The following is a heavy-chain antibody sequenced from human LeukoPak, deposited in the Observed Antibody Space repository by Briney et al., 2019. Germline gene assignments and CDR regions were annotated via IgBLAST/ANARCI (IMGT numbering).Heavy chain of an antibody. Sequence: SAPTLVNPTQTLTLTCTFSGFSLNTPGVGVGWIRQPPGKALEWLALIYWNNDNRYSPSLRSRLTISKDTSKSQVVLTMTKMDPVDTATYYCAHYGDYRFLYYFDDWGQGTLVTVSS. CDR3: AHYGDYRFLYYFDD. V-gene: IGHV2-5*01. CDR1: GFSLNTPGVG. CDR2: IYWNNDN. D-gene: IGHD4-17*01. J-gene: IGHJ4*02.